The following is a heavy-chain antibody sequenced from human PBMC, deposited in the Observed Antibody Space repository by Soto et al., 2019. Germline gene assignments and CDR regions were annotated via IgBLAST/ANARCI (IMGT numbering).Heavy chain of an antibody. CDR2: ISAYNGNT. CDR3: ARVVYNSSSWHRYYYGMDV. CDR1: GYTFTSYG. D-gene: IGHD6-13*01. V-gene: IGHV1-18*01. J-gene: IGHJ6*02. Sequence: ASVKVSCKASGYTFTSYGISWVRQAPGQGLEWMGWISAYNGNTNYAQKLQGRVTMTTDTSTSTAYMELRSLRSDDTAVYYCARVVYNSSSWHRYYYGMDVWGQGTTVTVSS.